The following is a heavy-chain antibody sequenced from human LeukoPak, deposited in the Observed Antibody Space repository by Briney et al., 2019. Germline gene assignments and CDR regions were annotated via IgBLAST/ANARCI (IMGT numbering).Heavy chain of an antibody. D-gene: IGHD1-1*01. V-gene: IGHV3-30*02. CDR2: IPYDGSNK. Sequence: GGSLRLSCAASGFSFTSYGMHWVRQAPGKGLEWVALIPYDGSNKYYADSVKGRFTISRDNSKNTLYLQMNSLRAEDTAVYYCAKMEGGPEGWFDPWGQGTLVTVSS. CDR3: AKMEGGPEGWFDP. CDR1: GFSFTSYG. J-gene: IGHJ5*02.